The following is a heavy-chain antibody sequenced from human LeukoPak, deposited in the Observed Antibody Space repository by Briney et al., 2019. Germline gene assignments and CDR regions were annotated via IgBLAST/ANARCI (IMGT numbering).Heavy chain of an antibody. Sequence: GGSLRLSCAASGFTFSSYGMHWVRQAPGKGLGWVAVISYDGSNKYYADSVKGRFTISRDNSKNTLYLQMNSLRAEDTAVYYCAEDVLGSFDPWGQGTLVTVSS. J-gene: IGHJ5*02. CDR2: ISYDGSNK. D-gene: IGHD5-12*01. CDR1: GFTFSSYG. CDR3: AEDVLGSFDP. V-gene: IGHV3-30*18.